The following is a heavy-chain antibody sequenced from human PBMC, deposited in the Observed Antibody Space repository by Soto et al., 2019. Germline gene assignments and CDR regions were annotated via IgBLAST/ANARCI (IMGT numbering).Heavy chain of an antibody. J-gene: IGHJ6*02. CDR1: GYIFSRYG. Sequence: QVQLVQSGPEVRKPGASVKVSCQASGYIFSRYGISWVRQAPGQRLEWMAWISGYNGNTKFGERVQGRVNVTTDTSTSTAYMEWRSLRSDDTAVYYCAREAAAERNYYGLDVWGQGTTVIVSS. CDR2: ISGYNGNT. CDR3: AREAAAERNYYGLDV. D-gene: IGHD6-13*01. V-gene: IGHV1-18*04.